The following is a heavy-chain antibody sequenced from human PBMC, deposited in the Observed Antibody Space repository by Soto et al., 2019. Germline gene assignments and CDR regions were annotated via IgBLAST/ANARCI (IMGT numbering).Heavy chain of an antibody. CDR2: ISSDGSDK. CDR1: GFTFNNYG. CDR3: ARDRGAPRKYYFDS. D-gene: IGHD1-26*01. J-gene: IGHJ4*02. V-gene: IGHV3-30*03. Sequence: GGSLRLSCAASGFTFNNYGIHWVRQAPGTGLEWVAAISSDGSDKYYADSVKGRLTISRDNAENTLYLQMNSLRDDDTAVYYCARDRGAPRKYYFDSWGQGALVTVSS.